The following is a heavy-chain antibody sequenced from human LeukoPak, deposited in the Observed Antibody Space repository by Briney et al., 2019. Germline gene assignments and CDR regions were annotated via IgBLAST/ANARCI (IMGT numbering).Heavy chain of an antibody. CDR3: AKAVVPVISQHYFDY. CDR1: GFTFSSYG. J-gene: IGHJ4*02. Sequence: GGSLRLSCAASGFTFSSYGMHWVRQAPGKGLEWVAFIRYDGSNKYYADSVKGRFTISRDNSKNTLYLRMNSLRAEDTAVYYCAKAVVPVISQHYFDYRGQGTLVTVSS. D-gene: IGHD3-22*01. V-gene: IGHV3-30*02. CDR2: IRYDGSNK.